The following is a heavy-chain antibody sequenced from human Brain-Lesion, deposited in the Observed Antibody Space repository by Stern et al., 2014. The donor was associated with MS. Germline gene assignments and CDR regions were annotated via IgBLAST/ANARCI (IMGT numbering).Heavy chain of an antibody. CDR1: GGSVSSTSYA. J-gene: IGHJ5*02. CDR2: IYYSGNT. D-gene: IGHD2-15*01. Sequence: VQLVESGPGLVKPSETLSLTCTVAGGSVSSTSYAWAWIRQPPGKGLGWIGAIYYSGNTYYSPSLKRRLTISLDTSKNPFSLQLGFGTAADTAVYYCAGEEDIRYCSGGSCTGNWFDPWGQGTLVTVSS. CDR3: AGEEDIRYCSGGSCTGNWFDP. V-gene: IGHV4-39*01.